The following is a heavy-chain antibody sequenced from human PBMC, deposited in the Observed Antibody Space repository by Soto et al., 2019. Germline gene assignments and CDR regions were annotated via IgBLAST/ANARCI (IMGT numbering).Heavy chain of an antibody. V-gene: IGHV3-23*01. CDR2: IRSSGEST. CDR3: AKGGRRVLIPMDV. CDR1: GFTFSNYA. Sequence: QLLESGGGLVQTGGSLRLSCTASGFTFSNYAMSWVRQAPGKGLEWVSGIRSSGESTYYADSVKGRLTISRDNSKNMLYLQINSLRAEDTAVCYCAKGGRRVLIPMDVWGQGTTVTVSS. D-gene: IGHD2-8*01. J-gene: IGHJ6*02.